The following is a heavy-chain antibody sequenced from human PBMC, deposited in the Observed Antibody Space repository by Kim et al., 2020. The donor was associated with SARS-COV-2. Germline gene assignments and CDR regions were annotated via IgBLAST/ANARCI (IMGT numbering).Heavy chain of an antibody. CDR1: GFTFSSYG. V-gene: IGHV3-33*05. J-gene: IGHJ4*02. CDR3: AIDGVVPAAMPGYFDY. CDR2: ISYDGSNK. D-gene: IGHD2-2*01. Sequence: GGSLRLSCAASGFTFSSYGMHWVRQAPGKGLEWVAVISYDGSNKYYADSVKGRFTISRDNSKNTLYLQMNSLRAEDTAVYYCAIDGVVPAAMPGYFDYWGQGTLVTVSP.